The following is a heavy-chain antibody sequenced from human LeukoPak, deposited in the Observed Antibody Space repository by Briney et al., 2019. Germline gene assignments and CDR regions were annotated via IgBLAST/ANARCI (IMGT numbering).Heavy chain of an antibody. J-gene: IGHJ4*02. CDR3: AGDGPSGFHDY. Sequence: SETLSLTCTVSGGSISSYYWSWIRQPPGKGLEWIGYIYYSGSTNYNPSLKSRVTISVDTSKNQFSLKLSSVTAADTAVYYCAGDGPSGFHDYWGQGTLVTVSS. CDR2: IYYSGST. CDR1: GGSISSYY. V-gene: IGHV4-59*12. D-gene: IGHD5-12*01.